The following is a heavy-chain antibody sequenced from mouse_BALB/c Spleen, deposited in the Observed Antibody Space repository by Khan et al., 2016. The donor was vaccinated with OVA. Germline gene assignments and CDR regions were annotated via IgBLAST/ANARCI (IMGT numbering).Heavy chain of an antibody. V-gene: IGHV5-6*01. D-gene: IGHD1-1*01. Sequence: EVELVESGGDLVKPGGSLKLSCAASGFTFSTYGMSWVRQTPDKRLEWVATVSTGGSYTYYQDSVKGRFTISRDNAKHPLYLQMSSLKSEDTAMFYCARLAYYYDSEGFAYWGQGTLVTVSA. CDR2: VSTGGSYT. J-gene: IGHJ3*01. CDR3: ARLAYYYDSEGFAY. CDR1: GFTFSTYG.